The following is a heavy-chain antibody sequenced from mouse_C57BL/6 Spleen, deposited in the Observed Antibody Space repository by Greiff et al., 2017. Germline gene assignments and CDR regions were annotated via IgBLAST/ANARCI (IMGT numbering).Heavy chain of an antibody. CDR2: IWSDGST. V-gene: IGHV2-6-1*01. CDR3: ARQKGGNYEYFDV. D-gene: IGHD2-1*01. J-gene: IGHJ1*03. Sequence: VQLVESGPGLVAPSQCLSITCTVSGFSLTSYGVHWVRQPPGKGLEWLVVIWSDGSTTYNSALKSSLCISKDNSKSQVFLKMNSLRTEDTAMYYCARQKGGNYEYFDVWGTGTTVTVSS. CDR1: GFSLTSYG.